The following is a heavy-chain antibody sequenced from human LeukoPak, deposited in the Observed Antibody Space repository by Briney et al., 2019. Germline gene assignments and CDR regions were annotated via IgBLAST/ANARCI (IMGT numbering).Heavy chain of an antibody. CDR1: GGTFSSYA. Sequence: SVKVSCKASGGTFSSYAISWVRQAPGQGLEWMGRIIPILGIANYAQKFQGRVTITADKSTSTAYMELSGLRSEDTAVYYCARGSIAAPRLADDYYYYYGMDVWGQGTTVTVSS. V-gene: IGHV1-69*04. D-gene: IGHD6-6*01. CDR3: ARGSIAAPRLADDYYYYYGMDV. J-gene: IGHJ6*02. CDR2: IIPILGIA.